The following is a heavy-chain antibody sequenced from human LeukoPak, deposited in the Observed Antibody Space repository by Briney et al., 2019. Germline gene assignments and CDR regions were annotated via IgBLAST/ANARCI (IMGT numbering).Heavy chain of an antibody. D-gene: IGHD2-2*01. J-gene: IGHJ5*02. CDR3: ARVPAKTRYCSSTSCSNWFDP. CDR1: GYTFISYG. CDR2: MNPNSGNT. Sequence: ASVKVSCKASGYTFISYGISWVRQAPGQGLEWMGWMNPNSGNTGYAQKFQGRVTITRNTSISTAYMELSSLRSEDTAVYYCARVPAKTRYCSSTSCSNWFDPWGQGTLVTVSS. V-gene: IGHV1-8*03.